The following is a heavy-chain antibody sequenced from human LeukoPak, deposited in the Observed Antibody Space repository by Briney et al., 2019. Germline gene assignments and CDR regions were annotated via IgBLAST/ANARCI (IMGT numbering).Heavy chain of an antibody. Sequence: SETLSLTCTVSGGSISSYYWSWIRQPPGKGLEWIGYIYYSGSTNYNPSLKSRVTISVDTSKNQFSLKLSSVTAADTAVYYCAGVSGTYLSWAFDIWGQGTMVTVSS. CDR2: IYYSGST. D-gene: IGHD1-26*01. V-gene: IGHV4-59*08. CDR3: AGVSGTYLSWAFDI. J-gene: IGHJ3*02. CDR1: GGSISSYY.